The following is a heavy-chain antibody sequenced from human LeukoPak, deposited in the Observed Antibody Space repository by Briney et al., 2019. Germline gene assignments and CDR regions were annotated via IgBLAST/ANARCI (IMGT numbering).Heavy chain of an antibody. CDR1: GFTFSSYW. CDR2: IKQDGSEQ. D-gene: IGHD2-2*01. J-gene: IGHJ4*02. Sequence: PGGSLRLSCAASGFTFSSYWMSWVRQAPGKGLEWVANIKQDGSEQYYVDSVKGRFTISRDNAKNLLYLQMNSLRAEDTAVYYCARESTYYYFDYWGQGTLVTVSS. CDR3: ARESTYYYFDY. V-gene: IGHV3-7*01.